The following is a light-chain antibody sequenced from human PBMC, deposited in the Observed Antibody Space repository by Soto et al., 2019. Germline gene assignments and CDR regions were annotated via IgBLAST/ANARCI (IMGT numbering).Light chain of an antibody. CDR1: HSVSSSY. CDR3: QQYGSSPRT. CDR2: GAS. J-gene: IGKJ4*01. V-gene: IGKV3-20*01. Sequence: EIVLTQSPGTLSFSPGERATLSCRASHSVSSSYLAWYQQKPGQAPRLLIYGASSRATGIPDRFSGSGSGTDFTLTIRRVEPEDFAVYYCQQYGSSPRTFGGGTKVDIK.